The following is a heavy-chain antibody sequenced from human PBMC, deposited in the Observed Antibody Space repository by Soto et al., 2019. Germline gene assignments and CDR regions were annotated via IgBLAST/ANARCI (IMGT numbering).Heavy chain of an antibody. Sequence: SVKVSCKASGGYFSSRSISWVRQAPGQGLEWMGGTIPNFGTADYAQNFQDRVTLTADESTRTVYMELTSLTSDDAAVYYCAXGWGHSDSTGYYMYFDVWGQGTLVTVSS. D-gene: IGHD3-9*01. CDR2: TIPNFGTA. J-gene: IGHJ1*01. CDR3: AXGWGHSDSTGYYMYFDV. CDR1: GGYFSSRS. V-gene: IGHV1-69*13.